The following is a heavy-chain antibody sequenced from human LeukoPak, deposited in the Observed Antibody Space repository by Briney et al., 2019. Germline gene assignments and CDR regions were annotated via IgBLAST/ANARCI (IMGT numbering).Heavy chain of an antibody. CDR1: GGSFSGYY. CDR3: ARHHAGYSSGWYDYYYMDV. J-gene: IGHJ6*03. D-gene: IGHD6-19*01. V-gene: IGHV4-34*01. CDR2: INHSGST. Sequence: SETLSLTCAVYGGSFSGYYWSWIRQPPGKGLEWIGEINHSGSTNYNPSLKSRVTISVDTSKNQFSLKLSSVTAADTAVYYCARHHAGYSSGWYDYYYMDVWGKGTTVAISS.